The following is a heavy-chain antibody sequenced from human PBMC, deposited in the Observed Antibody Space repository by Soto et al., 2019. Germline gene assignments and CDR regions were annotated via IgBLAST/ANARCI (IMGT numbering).Heavy chain of an antibody. V-gene: IGHV3-23*01. D-gene: IGHD1-26*01. Sequence: EVQLLESGGGLVQLGGSLRLSCAASGFVFSGYAMTWVRQTPGKGLEWVSSISNGAGSSTYYADSVKGRFTISRDNSKNTVFLQMNSLRAKDTAVYYCAKKRGATGNWFFDLWGRGTLVTVSS. CDR3: AKKRGATGNWFFDL. J-gene: IGHJ2*01. CDR1: GFVFSGYA. CDR2: ISNGAGSST.